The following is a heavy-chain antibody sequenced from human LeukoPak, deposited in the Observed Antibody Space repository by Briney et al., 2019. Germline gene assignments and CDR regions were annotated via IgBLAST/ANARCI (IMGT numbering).Heavy chain of an antibody. CDR1: GFTFSSYA. D-gene: IGHD6-19*01. V-gene: IGHV3-23*01. CDR3: ARDYSSGWYVGEYFDY. Sequence: GGSLRLSCAASGFTFSSYAMSWVRQAPGKGLEWVSAISGSGGSTYYADSVKGRFTISRDNSKNTLYLQMNSLRAEDTAVYYCARDYSSGWYVGEYFDYWGQGTLVTVSS. CDR2: ISGSGGST. J-gene: IGHJ4*02.